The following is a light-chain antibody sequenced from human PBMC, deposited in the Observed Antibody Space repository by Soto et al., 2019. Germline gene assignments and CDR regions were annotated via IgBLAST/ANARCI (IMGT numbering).Light chain of an antibody. CDR3: QQYGNSPYT. V-gene: IGKV3-20*01. CDR1: QSVSSSY. CDR2: GAS. Sequence: EIVLTQSPGTLSLSPGERATLSCRASQSVSSSYLAWYQQKPGQPPRLLIYGASSRATGIPDRFSGSGSGTDFTLTISSLQSEDFAVYYCQQYGNSPYTFGQGTKVDIK. J-gene: IGKJ2*01.